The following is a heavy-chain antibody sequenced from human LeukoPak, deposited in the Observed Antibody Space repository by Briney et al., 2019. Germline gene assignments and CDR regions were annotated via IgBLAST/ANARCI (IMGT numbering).Heavy chain of an antibody. J-gene: IGHJ4*02. CDR2: ISWNSGSI. CDR3: AKDDGNYKFFDY. CDR1: GFTFDDYA. Sequence: GGSLRLSCAASGFTFDDYAMHWVRQAPGKGLEWVSGISWNSGSIGYADSVKGRFTISRDNAKNSLYLQMNSLRAEDTASYYCAKDDGNYKFFDYWGQGTLVTVSS. V-gene: IGHV3-9*01. D-gene: IGHD4-11*01.